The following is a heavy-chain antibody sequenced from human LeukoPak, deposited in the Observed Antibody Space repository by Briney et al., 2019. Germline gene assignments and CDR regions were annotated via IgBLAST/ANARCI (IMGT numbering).Heavy chain of an antibody. Sequence: PGGSLRLSCSASGFTFSSYAMHWVRQAPGKGLEYVSAISSNGGSTYYADSVKGRFTISRDNSKNTLYLQMNSPRDEDTAVYYCAKHRFESGGYHSTDWGQGTLVTVSS. CDR1: GFTFSSYA. V-gene: IGHV3-64*04. J-gene: IGHJ4*02. CDR3: AKHRFESGGYHSTD. CDR2: ISSNGGST. D-gene: IGHD3-22*01.